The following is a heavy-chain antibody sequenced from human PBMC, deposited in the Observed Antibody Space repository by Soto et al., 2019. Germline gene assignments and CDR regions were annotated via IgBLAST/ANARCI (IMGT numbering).Heavy chain of an antibody. CDR3: ARDRQSTPWYAADY. Sequence: XVSLRLSGEGSGFTFSSYSMNWVRQAPGKGLEWVSSISGSGGYIYYADSVKGRFTISRDNAKNSLYLQMTSLRDEDTALYYCARDRQSTPWYAADYWGQGSLVTVSS. V-gene: IGHV3-21*01. CDR2: ISGSGGYI. CDR1: GFTFSSYS. J-gene: IGHJ4*02. D-gene: IGHD6-13*01.